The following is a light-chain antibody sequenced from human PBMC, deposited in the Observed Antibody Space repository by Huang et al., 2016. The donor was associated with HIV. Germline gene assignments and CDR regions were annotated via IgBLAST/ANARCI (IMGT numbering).Light chain of an antibody. V-gene: IGKV3-20*01. Sequence: DIVLRQSPLTLSLSPGERATVSCWAGKTVTKNSFAWYQQKPGQAPRLLIYAASTSATGNPVRFSGSASGTDFTLTINRREPEDFAVYYCQQYGNSPWTFGQGTKVEIK. CDR3: QQYGNSPWT. CDR1: KTVTKNS. J-gene: IGKJ1*01. CDR2: AAS.